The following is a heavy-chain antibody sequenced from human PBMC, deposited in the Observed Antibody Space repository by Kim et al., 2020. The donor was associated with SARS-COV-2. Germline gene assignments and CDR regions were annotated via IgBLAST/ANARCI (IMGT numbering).Heavy chain of an antibody. J-gene: IGHJ4*02. V-gene: IGHV3-7*01. D-gene: IGHD1-26*01. Sequence: KSYEAAVKGRCTISIDNAKNSLYLQRESLRAEDAAVYYCVRKRPGVGAFDYWGQGALVTVSS. CDR2: K. CDR3: VRKRPGVGAFDY.